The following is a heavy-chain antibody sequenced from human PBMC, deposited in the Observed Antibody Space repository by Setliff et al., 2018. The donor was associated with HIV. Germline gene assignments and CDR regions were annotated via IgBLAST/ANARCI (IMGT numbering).Heavy chain of an antibody. CDR1: GFTFSSYA. D-gene: IGHD2-2*01. J-gene: IGHJ4*02. V-gene: IGHV3-20*04. CDR2: INWNGGST. CDR3: ARIYCSSTSCPTHY. Sequence: GGSLRLSCAASGFTFSSYAMSWVRQAPGKGLEWVSGINWNGGSTGYVDSVKGRFTISRDNAKNSLYLQMNSLRAEDTAVYYCARIYCSSTSCPTHYWGQGTLVTVSS.